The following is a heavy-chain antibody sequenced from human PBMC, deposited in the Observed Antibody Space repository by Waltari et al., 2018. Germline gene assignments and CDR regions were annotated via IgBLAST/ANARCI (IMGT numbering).Heavy chain of an antibody. J-gene: IGHJ3*02. CDR1: GYSITSGYY. Sequence: QVQLQESGPGLVKPSETLSLTCTVSGYSITSGYYWGWIRQPPGKGLEWIGSIYHSGSTYYTPSRKSRVNISVATSKNKCSLKLSSVTAADTAVYYCAGGGALSSPGAFDIWGQGTMVTVSS. V-gene: IGHV4-38-2*02. CDR3: AGGGALSSPGAFDI. CDR2: IYHSGST. D-gene: IGHD6-13*01.